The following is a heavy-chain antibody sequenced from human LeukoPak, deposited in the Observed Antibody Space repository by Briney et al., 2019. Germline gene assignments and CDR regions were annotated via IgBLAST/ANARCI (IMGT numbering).Heavy chain of an antibody. V-gene: IGHV3-15*01. CDR1: GFTFSNAW. CDR3: TTPYGDYSPNKFDP. J-gene: IGHJ5*02. CDR2: IKSKADGGTT. D-gene: IGHD4-17*01. Sequence: GGSLRLSCAASGFTFSNAWMSWVRQAPGKGLEWVGRIKSKADGGTTDFAAPVKGRFTISRDDSKNTLYLQMNSLKTEDTAVYYCTTPYGDYSPNKFDPWGQGTLVTVSS.